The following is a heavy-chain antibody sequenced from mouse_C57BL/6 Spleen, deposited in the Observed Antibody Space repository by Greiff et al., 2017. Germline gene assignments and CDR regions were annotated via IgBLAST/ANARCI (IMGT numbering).Heavy chain of an antibody. CDR3: ARSLEYFDG. CDR1: GYTFTSYW. J-gene: IGHJ1*03. CDR2: IYPSDSET. V-gene: IGHV1-61*01. Sequence: QVQLQQPGAELVRPGSSVKLSCKASGYTFTSYWMDWVKQRPGQGLEWIGHIYPSDSETHYNQKFKDKATLTVDKSSSTAYMQLSSLTSEDSAVYYCARSLEYFDGWGTGTTVTVAS.